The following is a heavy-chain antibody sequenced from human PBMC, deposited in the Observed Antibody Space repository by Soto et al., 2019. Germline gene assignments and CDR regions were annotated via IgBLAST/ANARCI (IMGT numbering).Heavy chain of an antibody. CDR1: GGSFSGYQ. CDR3: ARGWRFDP. Sequence: PSETLSLTCGVYGGSFSGYQWNWIRHSPGQGLEWIGEINHSGTTKYNPSLESRINLSVDTSKKQFSLKMFSVTAADTAIYYCARGWRFDPWGQGTQVTVSS. V-gene: IGHV4-34*01. J-gene: IGHJ5*02. D-gene: IGHD1-1*01. CDR2: INHSGTT.